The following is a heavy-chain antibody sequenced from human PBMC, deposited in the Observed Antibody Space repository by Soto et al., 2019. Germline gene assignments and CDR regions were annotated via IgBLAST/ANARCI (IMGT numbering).Heavy chain of an antibody. CDR1: GFTLSSFF. D-gene: IGHD6-19*01. J-gene: IGHJ4*02. Sequence: GGSLRLSCAASGFTLSSFFMHWVRQGQGKGLVWVSRINNDGSRTTYADSVKGRFTISRDNSKNTLYLQMNSLRAEDTAVYYCARDRYRSGRYGDFDYWGQGTLVTVSS. CDR2: INNDGSRT. CDR3: ARDRYRSGRYGDFDY. V-gene: IGHV3-74*01.